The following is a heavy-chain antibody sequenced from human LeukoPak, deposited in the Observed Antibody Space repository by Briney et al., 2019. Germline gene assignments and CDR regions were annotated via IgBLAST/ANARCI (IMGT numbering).Heavy chain of an antibody. CDR2: INHSGST. CDR3: ASRDCTNGVCYYWYFDL. CDR1: GGSFSGYY. Sequence: SETLSLTCAVYGGSFSGYYWSWIRQPPGKGLEWIGEINHSGSTNYNPSLKSRVTISVDTSKNQFSLKLSSVTAADTAVYYCASRDCTNGVCYYWYFDLWGRGTLVTVSS. D-gene: IGHD2-8*01. V-gene: IGHV4-34*01. J-gene: IGHJ2*01.